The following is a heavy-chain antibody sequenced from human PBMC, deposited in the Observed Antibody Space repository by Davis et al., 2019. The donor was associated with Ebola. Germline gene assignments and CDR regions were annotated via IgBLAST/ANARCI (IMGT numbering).Heavy chain of an antibody. CDR3: ARDGSGWYQGYYYGMDV. CDR1: GGSISSYY. CDR2: ISYSGAT. V-gene: IGHV4-59*01. Sequence: SETLSLTCTVSGGSISSYYWNWIRQPPGKGLEWIGYISYSGATNYNPSLKSRVTISVETSRKQVSLRLNSVTAEDTAVYYCARDGSGWYQGYYYGMDVWGQGTTVTVSS. J-gene: IGHJ6*02. D-gene: IGHD6-19*01.